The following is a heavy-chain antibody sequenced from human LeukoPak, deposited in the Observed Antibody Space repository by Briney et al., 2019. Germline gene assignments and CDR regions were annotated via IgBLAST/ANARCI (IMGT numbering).Heavy chain of an antibody. Sequence: ASVKVSCKASGYTFTIYGISWVRQAPGQGLGWMGWISAYNGNTNYAQKLQGRVTMTTDTSTSTAYMELRSLRSDDAAVYYCARDTADIVVVVAATDAFDIWGQGTMVTVSS. V-gene: IGHV1-18*01. CDR3: ARDTADIVVVVAATDAFDI. J-gene: IGHJ3*02. CDR1: GYTFTIYG. D-gene: IGHD2-15*01. CDR2: ISAYNGNT.